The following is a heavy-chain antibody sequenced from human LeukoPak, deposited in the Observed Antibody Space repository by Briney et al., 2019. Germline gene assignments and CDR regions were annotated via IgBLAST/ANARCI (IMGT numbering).Heavy chain of an antibody. D-gene: IGHD1-26*01. J-gene: IGHJ4*02. CDR3: ARSSGSYRPFDY. CDR2: ISSGGGTK. Sequence: GGSLRLSCAASGFTSNNYEMNWVRQAPGKGLEWVSIISSGGGTKYYADSVKGRFTISRDNAKNSLYLQMNSLRAEDTAVYYCARSSGSYRPFDYWGQGTLVTVSS. CDR1: GFTSNNYE. V-gene: IGHV3-48*03.